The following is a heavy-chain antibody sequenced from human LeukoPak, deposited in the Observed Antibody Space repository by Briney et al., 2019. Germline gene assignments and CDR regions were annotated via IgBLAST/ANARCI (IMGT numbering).Heavy chain of an antibody. D-gene: IGHD2-2*01. CDR3: ASSVLPAACNY. V-gene: IGHV3-7*03. J-gene: IGHJ4*02. Sequence: GGSLRLSCAASGVTLSVSWVSGVRQARGEGVEGVANIKPDGSEKNYVDSVKGRFTISRDNAKNSLYLQMNSLRAEDTAVYYCASSVLPAACNYWGQGTLVTVSS. CDR1: GVTLSVSW. CDR2: IKPDGSEK.